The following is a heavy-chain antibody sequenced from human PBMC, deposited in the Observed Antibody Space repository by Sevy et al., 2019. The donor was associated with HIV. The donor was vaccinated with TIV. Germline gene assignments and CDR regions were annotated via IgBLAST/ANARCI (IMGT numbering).Heavy chain of an antibody. D-gene: IGHD2-21*02. CDR3: TRLGGTVVTPYYAMDV. Sequence: GGSLRLSCAASGFTFGGSAMRWVRQASGKGLEWVGRIRSKANNYATAHAASVKGRFTISRDDSKNTAYLQMNSLKTEDTAVYYCTRLGGTVVTPYYAMDVWGQGTTVTVSS. CDR1: GFTFGGSA. V-gene: IGHV3-73*01. CDR2: IRSKANNYAT. J-gene: IGHJ6*02.